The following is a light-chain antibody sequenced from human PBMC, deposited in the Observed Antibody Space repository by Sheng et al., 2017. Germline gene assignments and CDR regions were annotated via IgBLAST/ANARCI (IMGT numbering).Light chain of an antibody. V-gene: IGKV3-20*01. CDR1: QSFSSSY. J-gene: IGKJ1*01. CDR3: QQYGSSPPWT. CDR2: GAS. Sequence: EIVLTQSPGTLSLSPGERATLSCRASQSFSSSYLTWYQQKPGQAPRLLIYGASTRATGIPDRFSGSGSGTDFTLTISRLEPEDFAVYYCQQYGSSPPWTFGQGTKVELK.